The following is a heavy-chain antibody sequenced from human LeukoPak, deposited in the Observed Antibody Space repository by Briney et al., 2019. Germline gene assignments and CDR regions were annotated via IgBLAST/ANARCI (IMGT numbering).Heavy chain of an antibody. CDR3: ARDVGSAPFDY. Sequence: GGSLRLSCAASGFTFSSYGMHWVRQAPGKGLEWVAVIWGDENHKYYGDSVRGRFTISRDNAKNTLYLQMDSLRVEGTAVYYCARDVGSAPFDYWGQGTLVTVSS. CDR2: IWGDENHK. D-gene: IGHD6-25*01. J-gene: IGHJ4*02. CDR1: GFTFSSYG. V-gene: IGHV3-33*01.